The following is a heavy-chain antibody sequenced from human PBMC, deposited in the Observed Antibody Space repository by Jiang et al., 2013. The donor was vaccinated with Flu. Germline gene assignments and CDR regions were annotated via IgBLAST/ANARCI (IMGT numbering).Heavy chain of an antibody. CDR1: GFTFDDYA. Sequence: VQLLESGGGLVQPGRSLRLSCAASGFTFDDYALHWVRLAPGKGLEWLSGISRNTGSMGYADSVKGRFTISRDNAKNSLYLQMNSLRAEDTAMYYCAKDMSGNYRYGWFDAWGQGTLVTVSP. CDR2: ISRNTGSM. J-gene: IGHJ5*02. CDR3: AKDMSGNYRYGWFDA. D-gene: IGHD1-26*01. V-gene: IGHV3-9*01.